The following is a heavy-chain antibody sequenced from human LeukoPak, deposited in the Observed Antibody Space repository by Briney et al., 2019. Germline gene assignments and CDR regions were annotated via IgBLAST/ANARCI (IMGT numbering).Heavy chain of an antibody. CDR1: GFTFSSYG. Sequence: GGSLRLSCAASGFTFSSYGMHWVRQAPGKGLEWVAFIRYDGSNKYYADSVKGRFTISRDNSKNTLYLQMNSLRAEDTAVYYCAKDPAYSGSYYGYSDYWGQGTLVTVSS. D-gene: IGHD1-26*01. V-gene: IGHV3-30*02. CDR2: IRYDGSNK. CDR3: AKDPAYSGSYYGYSDY. J-gene: IGHJ4*02.